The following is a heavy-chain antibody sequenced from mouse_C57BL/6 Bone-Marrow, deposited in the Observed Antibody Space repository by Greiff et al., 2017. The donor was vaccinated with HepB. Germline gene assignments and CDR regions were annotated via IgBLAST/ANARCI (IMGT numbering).Heavy chain of an antibody. CDR3: ARQRAYYSNYSYYYAMDY. CDR2: ISNGGGST. V-gene: IGHV5-12*01. D-gene: IGHD2-5*01. Sequence: DVHLVESGGGLVQPGGSLKLSCAASGFTFSDYYMYWVRQTPEKRLEWVAYISNGGGSTYYPDTVKGRFTISRDNAKNTLYLQMSRLKSEDTAMYYCARQRAYYSNYSYYYAMDYWGQGTSVTVSS. J-gene: IGHJ4*01. CDR1: GFTFSDYY.